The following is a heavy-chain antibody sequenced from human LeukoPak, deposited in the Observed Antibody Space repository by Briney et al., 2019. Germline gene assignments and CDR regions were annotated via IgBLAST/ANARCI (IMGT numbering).Heavy chain of an antibody. CDR1: GSSISNYY. Sequence: SETLSLTCTVSGSSISNYYWGWIRQAPGKGLEWIGSIYYSGSTYYNPSLKSRVTISVDTSKNQFSLKLSSVTAADTAVYYCARRASKEGDFDYWGQGTLVTVSS. J-gene: IGHJ4*02. V-gene: IGHV4-39*01. D-gene: IGHD1-26*01. CDR2: IYYSGST. CDR3: ARRASKEGDFDY.